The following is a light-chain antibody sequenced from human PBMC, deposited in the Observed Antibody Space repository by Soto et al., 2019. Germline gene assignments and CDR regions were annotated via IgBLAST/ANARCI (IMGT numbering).Light chain of an antibody. V-gene: IGKV3-15*01. CDR1: RSVSTN. CDR3: YQYDKNVPPVT. CDR2: GAS. Sequence: DILLTQSPAIVSVSPGERATLSCRASRSVSTNLAWYQHKHGQAPRLLIYGASTRVTDIPPRFSGSGSGTEFTLTSNYVKPEHFGVYYYYQYDKNVPPVTCGGGTKVEI. J-gene: IGKJ4*01.